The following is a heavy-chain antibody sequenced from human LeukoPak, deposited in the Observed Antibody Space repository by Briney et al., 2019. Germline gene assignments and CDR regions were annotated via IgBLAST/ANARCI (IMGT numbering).Heavy chain of an antibody. V-gene: IGHV4-38-2*02. D-gene: IGHD3-22*01. CDR2: IYHSGST. CDR1: GYSISSGYY. Sequence: SETLSLTCTVSGYSISSGYYWGWIRQPPGKGLEWIGSIYHSGSTYYNPSLKSRVTISVDTSKNQFSLKLSSVTAADTAVYYCARGITMIVDGPQTPFDYWGQGTLVTVSS. J-gene: IGHJ4*02. CDR3: ARGITMIVDGPQTPFDY.